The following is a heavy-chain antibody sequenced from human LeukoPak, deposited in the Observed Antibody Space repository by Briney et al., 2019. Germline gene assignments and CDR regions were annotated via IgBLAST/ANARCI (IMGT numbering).Heavy chain of an antibody. CDR1: GSSFTSYW. CDR2: IYPGDSDT. CDR3: ARPRSVGAALHAFDI. J-gene: IGHJ3*02. D-gene: IGHD1-26*01. V-gene: IGHV5-51*01. Sequence: GASLKISYKGSGSSFTSYWIGWVRQMPGKGLEWMGIIYPGDSDTRYSPSFQGQVTISADKSISTAYLQWSSLKASDTAMYYCARPRSVGAALHAFDIWGQGTMVTVSS.